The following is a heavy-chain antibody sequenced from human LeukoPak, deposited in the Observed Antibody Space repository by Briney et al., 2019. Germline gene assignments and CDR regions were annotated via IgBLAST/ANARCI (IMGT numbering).Heavy chain of an antibody. CDR1: GGSISSGGYY. Sequence: TLSLTCTVSGGSISSGGYYWSWIRQHPGKGLEWIGYIYYSGSTYYNPSLKSRVTISVDTSKNQFSLKLSSVTAADTAVYYCAQIRESTYYYDSSGYGSEVYWGQGTLVTVSS. CDR2: IYYSGST. J-gene: IGHJ4*02. D-gene: IGHD3-22*01. V-gene: IGHV4-31*03. CDR3: AQIRESTYYYDSSGYGSEVY.